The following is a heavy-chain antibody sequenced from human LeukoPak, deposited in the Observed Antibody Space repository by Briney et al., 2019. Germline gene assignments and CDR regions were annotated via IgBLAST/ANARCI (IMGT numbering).Heavy chain of an antibody. V-gene: IGHV3-30*18. J-gene: IGHJ4*02. CDR3: AKWSDGCSGGSCYGDY. CDR1: GFTFSSYG. D-gene: IGHD2-15*01. Sequence: GGSLRLSCAASGFTFSSYGMHWVRQAPGKGVEWVAVISYDGSNKYYADSVKGRFTISRDNSKNTLYLQMNSLRAEDTAVYYCAKWSDGCSGGSCYGDYWGQGTLVTVSS. CDR2: ISYDGSNK.